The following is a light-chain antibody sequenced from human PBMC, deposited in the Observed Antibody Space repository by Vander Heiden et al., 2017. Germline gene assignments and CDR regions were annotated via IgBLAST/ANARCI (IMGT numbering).Light chain of an antibody. CDR1: QSISSW. CDR2: DAS. J-gene: IGKJ2*01. V-gene: IGKV1-5*01. Sequence: DIQMTQSPSTLSASVGDRVTITCRASQSISSWLAWYQQKPGKAPKLLIYDASSLESGVPSRFSGSASGTEFTLTISSLHPDDFATYYCQQYNTYSYTFGQGTKLEIK. CDR3: QQYNTYSYT.